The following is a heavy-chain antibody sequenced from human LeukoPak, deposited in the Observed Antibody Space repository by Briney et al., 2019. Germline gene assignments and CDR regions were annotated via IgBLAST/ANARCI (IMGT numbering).Heavy chain of an antibody. CDR3: ARGAVAGTGLFDY. Sequence: PSETLSLTCTVSGGSISSYYWSWIRQPPGKGLEWIGYIYYSGGTNYNPSLKSRVTVSVDTSKNQFSLKLSSVTAADTAVYYCARGAVAGTGLFDYWGQGTLVTVSS. CDR1: GGSISSYY. D-gene: IGHD6-19*01. V-gene: IGHV4-59*01. J-gene: IGHJ4*02. CDR2: IYYSGGT.